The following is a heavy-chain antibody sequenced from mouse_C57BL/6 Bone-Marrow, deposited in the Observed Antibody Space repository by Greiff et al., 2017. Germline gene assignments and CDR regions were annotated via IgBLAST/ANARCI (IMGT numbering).Heavy chain of an antibody. D-gene: IGHD1-1*01. CDR2: ISSGGDYI. J-gene: IGHJ1*03. CDR3: TRRYYGSSYGYFDV. Sequence: EVKLMESGEGLVKPGGSLKLSCAASGFTFSSYAMSWVRQTPEKRLEWVAYISSGGDYIYYADTVKGRFTISRDNARNTLYLQMSSLKSEDTAMYYCTRRYYGSSYGYFDVWGTGTTVTVSS. V-gene: IGHV5S21*01. CDR1: GFTFSSYA.